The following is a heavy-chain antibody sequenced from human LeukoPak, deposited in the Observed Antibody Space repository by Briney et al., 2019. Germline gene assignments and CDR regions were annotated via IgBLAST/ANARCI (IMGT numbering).Heavy chain of an antibody. V-gene: IGHV4-34*01. J-gene: IGHJ4*02. CDR3: ARVGTSHPYLTDY. CDR2: INHSGST. Sequence: SETLSLTCTVSGGSISGYYWSWIRQPPGKGLEWIGEINHSGSTNYNPSLKSRVTISVDTSKNQFSLKLSSVTAADTAVYYCARVGTSHPYLTDYWGQGTLVTVSS. CDR1: GGSISGYY. D-gene: IGHD7-27*01.